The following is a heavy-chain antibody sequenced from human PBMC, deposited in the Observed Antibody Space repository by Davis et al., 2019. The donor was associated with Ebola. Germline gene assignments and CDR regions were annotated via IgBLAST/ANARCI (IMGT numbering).Heavy chain of an antibody. J-gene: IGHJ4*02. V-gene: IGHV3-23*01. CDR1: GFTFSSYA. Sequence: GGSLRLSCAASGFTFSSYAMSWVRQAPGKGLEWVSAISGSGGSTYYADSVKGRFTISRDNSKNTLYLQMNSLRAEDTAVYYCAKSRDSRQGYYSDYWGQGTLVTVSS. D-gene: IGHD3-22*01. CDR2: ISGSGGST. CDR3: AKSRDSRQGYYSDY.